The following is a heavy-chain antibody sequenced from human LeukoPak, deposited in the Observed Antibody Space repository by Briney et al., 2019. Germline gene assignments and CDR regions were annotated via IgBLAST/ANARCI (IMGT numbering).Heavy chain of an antibody. V-gene: IGHV4-34*01. CDR3: ARSLSPYYDVTSAYWVWGY. CDR2: INQSGDT. CDR1: GESFSVYY. J-gene: IGHJ4*02. D-gene: IGHD3-3*01. Sequence: SQTLSLTCGVSGESFSVYYWCWLRQPPGKGLEWIGEINQSGDTNYNPSFESRVTMSVDASKKQFSLKVKSVTAADGAVYYCARSLSPYYDVTSAYWVWGYWGQGTLVIISS.